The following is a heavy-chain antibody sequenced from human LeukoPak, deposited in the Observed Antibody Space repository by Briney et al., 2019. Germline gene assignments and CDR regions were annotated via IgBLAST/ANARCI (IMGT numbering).Heavy chain of an antibody. CDR2: IIPIFGTA. CDR3: ARDPTPRITIFGVVPSLGY. J-gene: IGHJ4*02. Sequence: SVKVSCKASGGTFSSYVISWVRQAPGQGLEWMGGIIPIFGTANYAQKFQGRVTITADESTSTACMELSSLRSEDTAVYYCARDPTPRITIFGVVPSLGYWGQGTLVTVSS. V-gene: IGHV1-69*01. D-gene: IGHD3-3*01. CDR1: GGTFSSYV.